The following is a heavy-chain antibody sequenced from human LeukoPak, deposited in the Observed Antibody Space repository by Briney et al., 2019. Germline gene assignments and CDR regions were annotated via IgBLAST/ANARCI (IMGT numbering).Heavy chain of an antibody. CDR2: IYYSGST. CDR3: ARVKEHYDYVWGSYRYFDY. CDR1: GGSISSYY. V-gene: IGHV4-59*01. D-gene: IGHD3-16*02. J-gene: IGHJ4*02. Sequence: PSETLSLTCTVSGGSISSYYWSWIRQPPGKGLEWIGYIYYSGSTNYNPSLKSRVTISVDTSKNQFSLKLSSVTAADTAVYYCARVKEHYDYVWGSYRYFDYWGQGTLVTVSS.